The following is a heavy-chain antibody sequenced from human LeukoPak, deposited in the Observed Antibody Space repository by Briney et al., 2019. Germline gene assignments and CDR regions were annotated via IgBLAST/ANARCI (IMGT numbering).Heavy chain of an antibody. CDR3: ARDTGGRGWFDP. V-gene: IGHV3-48*01. Sequence: GGSLRLSCAASGFTFNSYSMNWVRQAPGKGLEWVSYISGSTSPIYYADSVKGRFTISRDNAKKSLYLQMNSLRAEDTAVYYCARDTGGRGWFDPWGQGTLVTVSS. D-gene: IGHD2-8*02. CDR2: ISGSTSPI. CDR1: GFTFNSYS. J-gene: IGHJ5*02.